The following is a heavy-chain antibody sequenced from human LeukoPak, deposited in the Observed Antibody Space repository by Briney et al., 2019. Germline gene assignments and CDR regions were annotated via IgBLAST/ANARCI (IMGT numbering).Heavy chain of an antibody. D-gene: IGHD3-22*01. Sequence: AGGSLRLSCAASGFTFSYYSMNWVRQAPGKGLEWVSSISSSSSYIDYADSVKGRFTISRDNAKNALYLQMNSLRVEDTAVYYCARERGVDYYEKHGAVWGQGTLVTVSS. CDR1: GFTFSYYS. CDR3: ARERGVDYYEKHGAV. V-gene: IGHV3-21*06. J-gene: IGHJ4*02. CDR2: ISSSSSYI.